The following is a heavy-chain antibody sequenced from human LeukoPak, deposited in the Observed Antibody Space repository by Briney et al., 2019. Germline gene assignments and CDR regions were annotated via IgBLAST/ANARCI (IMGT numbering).Heavy chain of an antibody. D-gene: IGHD1-26*01. CDR2: IYYSGST. V-gene: IGHV4-59*01. CDR3: AREWEEIDAFDI. CDR1: GGSISSYY. J-gene: IGHJ3*02. Sequence: NSSETLSLTCTVSGGSISSYYWSWIRQPPGKGLEWIGYIYYSGSTNYNPSLKSRVTISVDTSKNQFSLKLSSVTAADTAVYYCAREWEEIDAFDIWGQGTMVTVSS.